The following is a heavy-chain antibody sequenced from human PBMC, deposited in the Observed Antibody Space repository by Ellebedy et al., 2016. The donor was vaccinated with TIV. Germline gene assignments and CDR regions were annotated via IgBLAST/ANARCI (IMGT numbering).Heavy chain of an antibody. J-gene: IGHJ3*02. CDR1: GFTFSSYN. CDR3: ARDQGFGGVIVIWSAFDI. V-gene: IGHV3-48*04. Sequence: GESLKISXAASGFTFSSYNMNWVRQAPGKGLEWVSYIFSGGTTKYYADSVKGRFTISRDNAKNSLYLQMNSLRAEDTAVYYCARDQGFGGVIVIWSAFDIWGQGTMVTVSS. D-gene: IGHD3-16*02. CDR2: IFSGGTTK.